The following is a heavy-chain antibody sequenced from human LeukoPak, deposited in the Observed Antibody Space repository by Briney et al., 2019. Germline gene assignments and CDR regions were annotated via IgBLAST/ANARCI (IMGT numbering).Heavy chain of an antibody. Sequence: SVKVSCKASGGTFSSYAISWVRQAPGQGLEWMGGIIPIFGTANYAQKFQGRVTITTDESTSTAYMELSSLRSEDTAVYYCARVYRSHYDSSGSLDYWGQGTLVTVSS. V-gene: IGHV1-69*05. D-gene: IGHD3-22*01. CDR1: GGTFSSYA. CDR3: ARVYRSHYDSSGSLDY. CDR2: IIPIFGTA. J-gene: IGHJ4*02.